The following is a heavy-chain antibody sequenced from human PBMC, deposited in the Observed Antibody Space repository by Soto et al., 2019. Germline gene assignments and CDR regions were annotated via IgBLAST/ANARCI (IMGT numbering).Heavy chain of an antibody. D-gene: IGHD1-1*01. CDR2: ISYDGSNK. Sequence: QVQLVESGGGVVQPGRSLRLSCAASGFTFSSYGMHWVRQAPGKGLEWVAVISYDGSNKYYADSVKGRFTISRDNSKNTRYLQMNSLRAEDTAVYYCAKDHSATSLDYWGQGTLVTVSS. V-gene: IGHV3-30*18. J-gene: IGHJ4*02. CDR1: GFTFSSYG. CDR3: AKDHSATSLDY.